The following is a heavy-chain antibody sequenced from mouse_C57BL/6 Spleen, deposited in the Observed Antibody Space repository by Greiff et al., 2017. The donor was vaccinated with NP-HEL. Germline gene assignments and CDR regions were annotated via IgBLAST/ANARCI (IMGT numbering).Heavy chain of an antibody. V-gene: IGHV1-64*01. CDR1: GYTFTSYW. D-gene: IGHD1-1*02. Sequence: QVHVKQPGAELVKPGASVKLSCKASGYTFTSYWMHWVKQRPGQGLEWIGMIHPNSGSTNYNEKFKSKATLTVDKSSSTAYMQLSSLTSEDSAVYYCARGRAYGLDVWGTGTTVTVSS. CDR2: IHPNSGST. CDR3: ARGRAYGLDV. J-gene: IGHJ1*03.